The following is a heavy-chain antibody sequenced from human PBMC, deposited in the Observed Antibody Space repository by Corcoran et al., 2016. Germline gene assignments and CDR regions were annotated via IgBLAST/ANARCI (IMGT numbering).Heavy chain of an antibody. CDR1: GYSISSGYY. V-gene: IGHV4-38-2*02. CDR2: IYHSGST. Sequence: QVQLQESGPGLVKPSETLSLTCTVSGYSISSGYYWGWIRQPPGKGLEWIGSIYHSGSTYYNPPLMSRVTISVDTSKNQLSLKLSSVTAADTAVYYCARGPYCSSTSCRLDYWGQGTLVTVSS. J-gene: IGHJ4*02. CDR3: ARGPYCSSTSCRLDY. D-gene: IGHD2-2*01.